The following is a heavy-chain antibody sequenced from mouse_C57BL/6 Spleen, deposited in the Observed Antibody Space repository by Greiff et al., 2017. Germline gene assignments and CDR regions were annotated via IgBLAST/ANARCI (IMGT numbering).Heavy chain of an antibody. D-gene: IGHD2-5*01. Sequence: QVQLQQPGAELVRPGSSVKLSCKASGYTFTSYWMHWVKQRPIQGLEWIGNIDPSDSETNYNQKFKDKATLTVDKSSSTAYMPLSSLTSEDSAVYYCAGSMGFYSNGEGFAYWGQGTLVTVSA. V-gene: IGHV1-52*01. CDR1: GYTFTSYW. J-gene: IGHJ3*01. CDR3: AGSMGFYSNGEGFAY. CDR2: IDPSDSET.